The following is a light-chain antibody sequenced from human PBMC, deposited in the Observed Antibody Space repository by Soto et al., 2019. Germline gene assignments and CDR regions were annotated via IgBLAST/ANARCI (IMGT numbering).Light chain of an antibody. J-gene: IGKJ5*01. Sequence: EIVLTQSPGTLSLSPGERATLSCRASQSVSRSYLAWYQQKPGQAPRLLIYGASSRATGISDRFSGSGSVTDFTLTISRLEPEYFAVYYCQQYGSSPTFGQGTRLEI. CDR3: QQYGSSPT. CDR1: QSVSRSY. V-gene: IGKV3-20*01. CDR2: GAS.